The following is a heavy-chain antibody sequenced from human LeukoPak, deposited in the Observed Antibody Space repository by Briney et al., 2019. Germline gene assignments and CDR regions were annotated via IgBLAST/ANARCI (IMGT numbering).Heavy chain of an antibody. D-gene: IGHD1-7*01. CDR1: GDSVSSNSAA. J-gene: IGHJ5*02. Sequence: SQTLSLTCAISGDSVSSNSAAWNWIRQSPSRGLEWLGRTYYRCKWYNDYAVSVKSRITINPDTSKNQFSLQLNSVTPEDTAVYYCARDLRSPLAGTRHARWFDPWGQGTLVTVSS. CDR3: ARDLRSPLAGTRHARWFDP. CDR2: TYYRCKWYN. V-gene: IGHV6-1*01.